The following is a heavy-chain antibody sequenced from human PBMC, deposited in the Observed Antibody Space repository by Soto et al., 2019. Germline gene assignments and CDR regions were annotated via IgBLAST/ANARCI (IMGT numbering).Heavy chain of an antibody. CDR2: INADNGNT. CDR1: GYTFTSYG. CDR3: ARDMGFGLSDY. D-gene: IGHD3-10*01. Sequence: ASVKVSCKASGYTFTSYGINWVRQAPGQRLEWMGWINADNGNTKYSQKFQGRVTITRDTSASTAYMELSSLRSEDTAVYYCARDMGFGLSDYWGQGTLVTVSS. J-gene: IGHJ4*02. V-gene: IGHV1-3*01.